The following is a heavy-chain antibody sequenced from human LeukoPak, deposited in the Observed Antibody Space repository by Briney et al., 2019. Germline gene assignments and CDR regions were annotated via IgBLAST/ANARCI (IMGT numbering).Heavy chain of an antibody. V-gene: IGHV4-39*07. D-gene: IGHD3-22*01. CDR3: AKDSSVYHYDSRNLDY. CDR2: IYYSGST. J-gene: IGHJ4*02. Sequence: SGTLSLTCTVSGGSLSSSSYYWVWIRQPPGKGLEWIGSIYYSGSTYYNPSLKSRVTISVDTSKNQFSLKLSSVTAADTAVYYCAKDSSVYHYDSRNLDYWGQGTLVTVSS. CDR1: GGSLSSSSYY.